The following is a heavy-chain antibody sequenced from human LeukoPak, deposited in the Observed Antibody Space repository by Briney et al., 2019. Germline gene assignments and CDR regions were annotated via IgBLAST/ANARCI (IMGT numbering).Heavy chain of an antibody. CDR1: GVSFRGYY. V-gene: IGHV4-34*01. D-gene: IGHD3-16*02. CDR3: ARGGRRGYDYVWRSYRLDY. CDR2: INHSGST. Sequence: SETLSLTCAVSGVSFRGYYWSWIRQPPGKGLEWIGEINHSGSTNYNASLKSRVTISVDTCKNQFSLMLRSVTAADTAVYYCARGGRRGYDYVWRSYRLDYWGQGTLVTVSS. J-gene: IGHJ4*02.